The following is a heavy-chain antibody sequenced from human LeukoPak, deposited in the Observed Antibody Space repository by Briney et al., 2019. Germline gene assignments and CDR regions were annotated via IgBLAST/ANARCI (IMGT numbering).Heavy chain of an antibody. CDR1: GFPFTYYY. Sequence: PGGSLRLSCEASGFPFTYYYMAWIRQARGEGLEWVAYLSGSGDNRYYADSMKGRFTISRDNAKSSVYLEMHGLRPEDTALYYCARGESGFDIWGQGTMVTVSS. CDR2: LSGSGDNR. D-gene: IGHD1-26*01. V-gene: IGHV3-11*01. J-gene: IGHJ3*02. CDR3: ARGESGFDI.